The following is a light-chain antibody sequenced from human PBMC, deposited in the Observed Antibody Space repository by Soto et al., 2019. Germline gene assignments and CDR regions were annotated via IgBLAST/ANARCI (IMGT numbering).Light chain of an antibody. CDR1: SSDVGGYNY. V-gene: IGLV2-8*01. CDR2: EVN. CDR3: SSYAGSRNV. Sequence: TRTQPTSASGCPGEAVASSCTGTSSDVGGYNYVSWYQQHPGKAPKLMIYEVNKRPSGVPDRFSGSKSGSTASLTVSGLQAEDEADYYCSSYAGSRNVFGTGTKVTVL. J-gene: IGLJ1*01.